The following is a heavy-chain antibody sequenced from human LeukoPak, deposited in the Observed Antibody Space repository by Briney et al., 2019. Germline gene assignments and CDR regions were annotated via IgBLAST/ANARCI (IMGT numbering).Heavy chain of an antibody. D-gene: IGHD6-25*01. CDR2: ISGSGDNA. J-gene: IGHJ6*02. CDR3: AREAGNYGMDV. Sequence: GGSLRLSCAASGFTFSSYAMSWVRQVPGKGLEWVSVISGSGDNAYYADSVKGRFTISRDNSKNMLYLQMNSLRAEDTAVYYCAREAGNYGMDVWGQGTLATVSS. CDR1: GFTFSSYA. V-gene: IGHV3-23*01.